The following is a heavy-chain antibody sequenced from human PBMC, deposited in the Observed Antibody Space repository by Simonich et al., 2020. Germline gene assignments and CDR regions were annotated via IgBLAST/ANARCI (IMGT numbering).Heavy chain of an antibody. D-gene: IGHD3-10*01. Sequence: QVQLVESGGGVVQPGRSLRLSCAASGFTFSSYGRHWVRRAPGKGRDWVAFIWYDEINKYYADSGKGRFTISRDNSKNTLYLQMNSLRAEDTAVYYCARDGGYMVRGVEAFDIWGQGTMVTVSS. CDR2: IWYDEINK. CDR3: ARDGGYMVRGVEAFDI. J-gene: IGHJ3*02. CDR1: GFTFSSYG. V-gene: IGHV3-33*01.